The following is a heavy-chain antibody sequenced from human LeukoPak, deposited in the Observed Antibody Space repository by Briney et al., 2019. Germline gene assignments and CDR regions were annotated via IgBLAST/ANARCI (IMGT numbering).Heavy chain of an antibody. CDR1: GFTFSSYA. D-gene: IGHD3-22*01. Sequence: GGSLRPSCAASGFTFSSYAISWVRQAPGKGLECVSAISGSGGSTYYADSVKGRFTISRDNSKNTLYLQMNSLRADDTAVYYCAKDPRGWLSTPDYWGQGTLVTVSS. CDR2: ISGSGGST. V-gene: IGHV3-23*01. CDR3: AKDPRGWLSTPDY. J-gene: IGHJ4*02.